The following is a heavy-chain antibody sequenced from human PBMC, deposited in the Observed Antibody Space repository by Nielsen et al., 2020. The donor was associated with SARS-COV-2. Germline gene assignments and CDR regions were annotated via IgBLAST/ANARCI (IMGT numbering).Heavy chain of an antibody. J-gene: IGHJ4*02. V-gene: IGHV4-39*01. CDR1: GGSISSSSYY. D-gene: IGHD3-10*01. CDR3: ARGGLGRSPRLGFRDYYFDY. Sequence: SETLSLTCTVSGGSISSSSYYWGWIRQPPGKGLEWIGSIYYSGSTYYNPSLKSRVTISVDTSKNQFSLKLSSVTAADTAVYYCARGGLGRSPRLGFRDYYFDYWGQGTLVTVSS. CDR2: IYYSGST.